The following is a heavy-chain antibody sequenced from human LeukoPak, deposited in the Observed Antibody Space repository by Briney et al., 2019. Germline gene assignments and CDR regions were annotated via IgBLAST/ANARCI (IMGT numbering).Heavy chain of an antibody. CDR3: AKTRTTFGVVGYLDV. D-gene: IGHD3-3*01. V-gene: IGHV3-23*01. CDR1: GFTFSSYA. J-gene: IGHJ6*03. CDR2: ISGSGSTT. Sequence: GGSLRLSCAASGFTFSSYAMSWVRQAPHKGLEWVSGISGSGSTTSYADSVKGRFTISRDNSKNTLDLQMNSLRGEDTAVYYCAKTRTTFGVVGYLDVWGKGTTVTVSS.